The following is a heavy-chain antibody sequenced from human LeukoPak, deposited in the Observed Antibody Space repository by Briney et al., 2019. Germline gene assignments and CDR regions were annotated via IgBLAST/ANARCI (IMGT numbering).Heavy chain of an antibody. V-gene: IGHV3-21*01. CDR2: ISSSSSYI. J-gene: IGHJ5*02. D-gene: IGHD3-3*01. Sequence: NAGGSLRLPCAASGFTFSSYSMNWVRQAPGKGLEWVSSISSSSSYIYYADSVKGRFTISRDNAKNSLYLQMNSLRAEDTAVYYCARDQFLITIFGVAEDGFDPWGQGTLVTVSS. CDR1: GFTFSSYS. CDR3: ARDQFLITIFGVAEDGFDP.